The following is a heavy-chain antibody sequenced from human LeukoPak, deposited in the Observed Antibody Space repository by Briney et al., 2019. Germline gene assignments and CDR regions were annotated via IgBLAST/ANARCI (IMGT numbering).Heavy chain of an antibody. Sequence: GGSLRLSCAASGFTVSSNYISWVRQAPGKGLEWVSVIYSGGSTYYADSVKGRFTISRDNSKNTLYLQMNSLRAEDTAVYYCARNGDYVLSVDPDYWGQGTLVTVSS. J-gene: IGHJ4*02. CDR3: ARNGDYVLSVDPDY. CDR2: IYSGGST. V-gene: IGHV3-66*02. CDR1: GFTVSSNY. D-gene: IGHD4-17*01.